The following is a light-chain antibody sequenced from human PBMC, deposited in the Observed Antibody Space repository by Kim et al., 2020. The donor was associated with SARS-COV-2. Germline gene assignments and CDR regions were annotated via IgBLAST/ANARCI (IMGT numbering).Light chain of an antibody. J-gene: IGKJ2*01. CDR2: AAS. Sequence: SPGKRPTPPARAIQSVAIHPAWYQQKPVQAPRLLIYAASTRATGIPDRFSGSGSGTEFTLTISSLQSEDFAIYYCQHYSSWPPYNFGLGTKLEI. CDR3: QHYSSWPPYN. CDR1: QSVAIH. V-gene: IGKV3-15*01.